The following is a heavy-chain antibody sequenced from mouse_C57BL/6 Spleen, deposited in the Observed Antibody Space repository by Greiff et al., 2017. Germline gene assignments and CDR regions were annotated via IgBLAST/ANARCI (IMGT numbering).Heavy chain of an antibody. D-gene: IGHD2-4*01. J-gene: IGHJ2*01. CDR3: AGVYYDYDYY. CDR1: GYTFTDYY. V-gene: IGHV1-76*01. Sequence: QVQLQQSGAELVRPGASVKLSCKASGYTFTDYYINWVKQRPGQGLEWIARIYPGSGNTYYNEKFKGKATLTAEKSSSTAYMQLSSLTSEDSAVYFCAGVYYDYDYYWGQGTTLTVSS. CDR2: IYPGSGNT.